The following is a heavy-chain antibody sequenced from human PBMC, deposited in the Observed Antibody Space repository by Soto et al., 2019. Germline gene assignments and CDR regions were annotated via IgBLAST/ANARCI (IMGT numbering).Heavy chain of an antibody. D-gene: IGHD2-15*01. CDR2: TRNKANSYTT. CDR3: AKGYCSGGSCYSGDY. J-gene: IGHJ4*02. V-gene: IGHV3-72*01. CDR1: GFTFSDHY. Sequence: PGGSLSLSCAASGFTFSDHYMDWVRQAPGKGLEWVGRTRNKANSYTTEYAASVKGRFTVSRDDSKNSLYLQMNSLKTEDTAVYYCAKGYCSGGSCYSGDYWGQGTLVTVSS.